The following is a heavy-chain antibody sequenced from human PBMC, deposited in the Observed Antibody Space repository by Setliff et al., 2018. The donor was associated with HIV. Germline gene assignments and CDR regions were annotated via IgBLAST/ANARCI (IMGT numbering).Heavy chain of an antibody. V-gene: IGHV3-11*05. CDR1: GFTFSDYY. CDR3: ARESFFVVVPAAIDY. J-gene: IGHJ4*02. CDR2: ISSSSSYT. Sequence: GGSLRLSCAASGFTFSDYYMSWIRQAPGKGLEWVSYISSSSSYTNYADSVKGRFTISRDNAKNSLYLQMNSLRAEDTAVYYCARESFFVVVPAAIDYWGQGTLVTVSS. D-gene: IGHD2-2*01.